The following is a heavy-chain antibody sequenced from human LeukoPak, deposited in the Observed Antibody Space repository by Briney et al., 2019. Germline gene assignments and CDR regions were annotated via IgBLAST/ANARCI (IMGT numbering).Heavy chain of an antibody. V-gene: IGHV3-30-3*01. CDR2: ISYDGSNK. CDR1: GFTFSSYA. D-gene: IGHD6-19*01. Sequence: GGSLRLSCAASGFTFSSYAMHWVRQAPGKGLEWVAVISYDGSNKYYADSVKGRFTISRDNSKNTLYLQMNSLRAEDTAVYYCARDAAVAAQPPDYWGQGTLVTVSS. J-gene: IGHJ4*02. CDR3: ARDAAVAAQPPDY.